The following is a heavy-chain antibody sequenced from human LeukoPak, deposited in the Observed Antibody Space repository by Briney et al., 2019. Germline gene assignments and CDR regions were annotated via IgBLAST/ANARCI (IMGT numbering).Heavy chain of an antibody. J-gene: IGHJ5*02. CDR2: ISGSGGST. Sequence: GGSLRLSCAASGFTFSSYAMSWVHQAPGKGLEWVSAISGSGGSTYYADSVKGRFTISRDNSKNTLYLQMNSLRAEDTAVYYCARTDPEGYCSSTSCPPDWFDPWGQGTLVTVSS. D-gene: IGHD2-2*01. V-gene: IGHV3-23*01. CDR3: ARTDPEGYCSSTSCPPDWFDP. CDR1: GFTFSSYA.